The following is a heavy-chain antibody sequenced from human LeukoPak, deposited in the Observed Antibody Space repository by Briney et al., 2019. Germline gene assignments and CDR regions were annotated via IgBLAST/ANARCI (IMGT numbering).Heavy chain of an antibody. CDR1: GFTFGDYA. J-gene: IGHJ4*02. D-gene: IGHD6-19*01. Sequence: GGSLRLSCTASGFTFGDYAMSWVRQAPGKGLEWVGFIRSKAYGGTTEYAASVKGRFTISRDDSKSIAYLQMNSLKTEDTAVYYCARDRVVLGSGWYGSGDVYYFDYWGQGTLVTVSS. V-gene: IGHV3-49*04. CDR3: ARDRVVLGSGWYGSGDVYYFDY. CDR2: IRSKAYGGTT.